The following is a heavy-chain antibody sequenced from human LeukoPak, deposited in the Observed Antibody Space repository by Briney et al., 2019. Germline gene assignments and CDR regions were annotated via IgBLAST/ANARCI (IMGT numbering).Heavy chain of an antibody. CDR1: GFTASSYD. CDR2: ISDGGWT. CDR3: AKECDYGNTSHMPCY. V-gene: IGHV3-23*01. J-gene: IGHJ4*02. Sequence: GGSLRLSCAASGFTASSYDMSWVRQAPGKGLEWVSTISDGGWTYYADSVKGRFAISRETAKNTLYLQLNSLRVEDTAVYFCAKECDYGNTSHMPCYWGQGSLVTVSS. D-gene: IGHD4-17*01.